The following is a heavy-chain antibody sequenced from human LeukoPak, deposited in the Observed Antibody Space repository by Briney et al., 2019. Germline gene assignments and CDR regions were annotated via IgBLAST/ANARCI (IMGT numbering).Heavy chain of an antibody. V-gene: IGHV4-34*01. D-gene: IGHD5-18*01. CDR1: GGSFSGYY. Sequence: SETLSLTCAVYGGSFSGYYWSWIRQPPGKGLEWIGEINHSGSTNYNPSLKSRVTISVDTSKNQFSLKLSSVTAADTAVYYCARGRRTAMPTGYYYYMDVWGKGTTVTISS. CDR3: ARGRRTAMPTGYYYYMDV. J-gene: IGHJ6*03. CDR2: INHSGST.